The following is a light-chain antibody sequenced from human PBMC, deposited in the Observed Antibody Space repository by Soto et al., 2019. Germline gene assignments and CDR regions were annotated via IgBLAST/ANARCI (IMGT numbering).Light chain of an antibody. Sequence: ELVLTQSPGTLSLSPGERATLSCRASQRVSSSYLAWYQQKPGQAPRPLIYGASSRATGIPDRFSGSGSGTDFTLTISTLEPEDFAVYYCQQYDGSPRTFGQGTKVDIK. V-gene: IGKV3-20*01. CDR1: QRVSSSY. CDR3: QQYDGSPRT. J-gene: IGKJ1*01. CDR2: GAS.